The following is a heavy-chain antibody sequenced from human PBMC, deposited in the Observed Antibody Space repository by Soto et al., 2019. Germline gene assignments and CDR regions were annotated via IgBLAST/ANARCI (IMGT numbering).Heavy chain of an antibody. CDR1: GFTFSSYS. CDR2: ISSSSSTI. J-gene: IGHJ6*02. CDR3: AGYCSSTSCLYYYYYYGMDV. V-gene: IGHV3-48*02. D-gene: IGHD2-2*01. Sequence: EVQLVESGGGLVQPGGSLRLSCAASGFTFSSYSMNWVRQAPGKGLEWVSYISSSSSTIYYADSVKGRFTISRDNAKNSLYLQMNSLRDEDTAVYYCAGYCSSTSCLYYYYYYGMDVWGQGTTVTVSS.